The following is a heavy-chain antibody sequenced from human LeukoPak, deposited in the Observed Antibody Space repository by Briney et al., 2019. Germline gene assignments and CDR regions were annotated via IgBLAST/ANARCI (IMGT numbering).Heavy chain of an antibody. CDR2: INHSGST. V-gene: IGHV4-34*01. J-gene: IGHJ4*02. CDR3: ARTYSSGSSPDY. CDR1: GVSFSGYY. D-gene: IGHD6-19*01. Sequence: PSETLSLTCAVYGVSFSGYYWSWIRQPPGKGLEWIGEINHSGSTNYNPSLKSRVTISVDTSKNQFSLKLSSVTAADTAVYYCARTYSSGSSPDYWGQGTLVTVSS.